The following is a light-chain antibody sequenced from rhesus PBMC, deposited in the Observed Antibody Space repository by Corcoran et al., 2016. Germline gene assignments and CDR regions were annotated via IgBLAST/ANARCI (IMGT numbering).Light chain of an antibody. CDR3: QQYKTYPWT. CDR1: QDFSSY. CDR2: AAT. Sequence: DIQMTQSPSSLSASVGDTVTITCRASQDFSSYLSWFQQKPGKAPKLLLYAATTLQSGVPSRFSGSGAGTEFTLTISSLQPEDFATYYCQQYKTYPWTFGQGTKVEIK. V-gene: IGKV1-28*02. J-gene: IGKJ1*01.